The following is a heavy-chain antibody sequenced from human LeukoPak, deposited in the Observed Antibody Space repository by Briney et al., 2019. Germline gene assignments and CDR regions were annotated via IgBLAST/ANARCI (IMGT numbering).Heavy chain of an antibody. CDR3: ARTRSHDYGDDFQF. V-gene: IGHV4-61*08. CDR2: IYYSGSS. Sequence: SGPALVKPTQTLTLTCTFSGFSLSTSGMCVSWIRQPPGKGLEWIGYIYYSGSSNYNPSLRSRVSISMDTSKNQFSLKMNSVTAADTAVYYCARTRSHDYGDDFQFWGQGTLVSVSS. D-gene: IGHD4-17*01. CDR1: GFSLSTSGMC. J-gene: IGHJ1*01.